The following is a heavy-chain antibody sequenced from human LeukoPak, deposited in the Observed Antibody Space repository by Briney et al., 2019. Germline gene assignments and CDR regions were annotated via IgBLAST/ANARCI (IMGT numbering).Heavy chain of an antibody. CDR3: ARQGAQLSKSFFDP. CDR2: INYRGDT. CDR1: GDSISKNGFF. D-gene: IGHD3-16*02. V-gene: IGHV4-39*01. J-gene: IGHJ5*02. Sequence: KPSETLSLTCSVSGDSISKNGFFWVWIRQPPGKGLEWMGSINYRGDTYYKPALQSRVTISVDTSKNQFSLKLNSVNAADTAVYYCARQGAQLSKSFFDPWGQGTLVTVSS.